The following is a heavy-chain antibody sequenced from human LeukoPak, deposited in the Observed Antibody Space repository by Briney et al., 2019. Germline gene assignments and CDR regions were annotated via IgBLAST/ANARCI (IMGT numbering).Heavy chain of an antibody. J-gene: IGHJ4*02. CDR3: ARRTSSWYQSYYFDY. D-gene: IGHD6-13*01. V-gene: IGHV4-39*02. CDR2: IYYSGST. Sequence: PSETLSLTCTVSGGSVSSIRYYWGWIRQPPGKGLEWIGSIYYSGSTYYNPSRKSRVTISIDTSKNHFSLKLSSVTAADTAVYYCARRTSSWYQSYYFDYWGQGTLVTVSS. CDR1: GGSVSSIRYY.